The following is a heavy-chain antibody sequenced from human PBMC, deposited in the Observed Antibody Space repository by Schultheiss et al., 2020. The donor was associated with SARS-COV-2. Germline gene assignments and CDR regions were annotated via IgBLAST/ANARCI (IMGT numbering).Heavy chain of an antibody. Sequence: SETLSLTCAVSGGSISSSNWWSWVRQPPGKGLEWIGEIYHSGSTNYNPSLKSRVTISVDTSKNQFSLKLSSVTAADTAVYYCARTPATTAKSMDHWGQGTLVTVSS. CDR3: ARTPATTAKSMDH. V-gene: IGHV4-4*02. CDR1: GGSISSSNW. D-gene: IGHD4-17*01. CDR2: IYHSGST. J-gene: IGHJ4*02.